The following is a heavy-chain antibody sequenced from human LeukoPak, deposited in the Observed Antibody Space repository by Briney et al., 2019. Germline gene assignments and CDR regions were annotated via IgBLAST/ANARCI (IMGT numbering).Heavy chain of an antibody. D-gene: IGHD3-10*01. V-gene: IGHV4-34*01. CDR2: INHSGST. CDR1: GGSFSGYY. Sequence: SETLSLTCAVYGGSFSGYYWSWIRQPPGKGLEWIGEINHSGSTNYNPSLKSRVTISVDTSKNQFSLKLSSVTAADTAVYYCAGRKLLWFGGPRWFDPWGQGTLVTVSS. CDR3: AGRKLLWFGGPRWFDP. J-gene: IGHJ5*02.